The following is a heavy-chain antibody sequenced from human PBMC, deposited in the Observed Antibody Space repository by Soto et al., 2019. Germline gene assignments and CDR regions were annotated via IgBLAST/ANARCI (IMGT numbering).Heavy chain of an antibody. D-gene: IGHD4-17*01. Sequence: ASVKVSCKASGGTFSSYAVSWVRQAPGQGLEWMGGIIPIFGTANYAQKFQGRVTITADESTSTAYMELSSLRSEDTAVYYCASTVTTTFGMDVWGQGTTVTVSS. CDR3: ASTVTTTFGMDV. V-gene: IGHV1-69*13. CDR1: GGTFSSYA. J-gene: IGHJ6*02. CDR2: IIPIFGTA.